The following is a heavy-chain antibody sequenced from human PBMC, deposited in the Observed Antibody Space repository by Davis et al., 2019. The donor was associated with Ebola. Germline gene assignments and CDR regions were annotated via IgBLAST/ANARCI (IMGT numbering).Heavy chain of an antibody. Sequence: GESLKISCAASGFTFSSYGMHWVRQAPGKGLEWVAVIWYDGSNKYYAESVKGRFTISRDNSNNTLYLQMSSLRVEDTAVYYCARGALGVTTRHFDYWGQGTLVTVSS. D-gene: IGHD4-17*01. J-gene: IGHJ4*02. CDR3: ARGALGVTTRHFDY. V-gene: IGHV3-33*08. CDR2: IWYDGSNK. CDR1: GFTFSSYG.